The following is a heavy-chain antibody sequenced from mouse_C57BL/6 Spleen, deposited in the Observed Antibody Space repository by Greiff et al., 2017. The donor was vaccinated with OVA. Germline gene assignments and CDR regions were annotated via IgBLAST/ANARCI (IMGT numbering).Heavy chain of an antibody. V-gene: IGHV1-80*01. Sequence: VQLQQSGAELVKPGASVKISCKASGYAFSSYWMNWVKQRPGKGLEWIGQIYPGDGDTNYNGKFKGKATLTADKSSSTAYMQLSSLTSEDSAVYFCARGGGSSSYYYAMDYWGQGTSVTVSS. D-gene: IGHD1-1*01. CDR2: IYPGDGDT. CDR3: ARGGGSSSYYYAMDY. J-gene: IGHJ4*01. CDR1: GYAFSSYW.